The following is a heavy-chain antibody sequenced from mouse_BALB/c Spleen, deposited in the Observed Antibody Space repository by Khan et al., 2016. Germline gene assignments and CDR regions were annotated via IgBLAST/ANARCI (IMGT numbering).Heavy chain of an antibody. V-gene: IGHV3-2*02. Sequence: EVQLQESGPGLVKPSQSLSLTCIVTGYSITSDYAWNWIRQFPGNQLEWMGYISYSGSTRYYPSLKSRISITRDTSTNQFFLQLNSVTTEDTATYYVARTPTAYYAMDYWGQGTSVTVSS. J-gene: IGHJ4*01. CDR2: ISYSGST. D-gene: IGHD1-2*01. CDR1: GYSITSDYA. CDR3: ARTPTAYYAMDY.